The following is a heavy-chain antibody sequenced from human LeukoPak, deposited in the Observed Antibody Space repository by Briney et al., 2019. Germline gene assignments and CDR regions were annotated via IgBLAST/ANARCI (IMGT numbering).Heavy chain of an antibody. D-gene: IGHD1-1*01. CDR3: ARSDWNDGHYYFDY. CDR1: AGSISSSSYY. J-gene: IGHJ4*02. V-gene: IGHV4-39*01. CDR2: IYYSGST. Sequence: SETLSLTCTLSAGSISSSSYYWGWLRQPPGKGLDWIGSIYYSGSTYYNPTAKRRVTISVDTSKNQFSLKLSSVTAADTAVYYCARSDWNDGHYYFDYWGQGTLVTVSS.